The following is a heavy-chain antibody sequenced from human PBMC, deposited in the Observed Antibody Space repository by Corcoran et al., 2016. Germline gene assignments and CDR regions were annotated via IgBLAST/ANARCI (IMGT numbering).Heavy chain of an antibody. CDR3: ASSHIRGVPGY. J-gene: IGHJ4*02. CDR2: IYYSGST. V-gene: IGHV4-59*01. Sequence: QVQLQESGPGLVKPSETLSLTCTVSGGSISSYYWSWIRQPPGKGLEWIGYIYYSGSTNYNPSLKSRVTISVDTSKNQFSLKLSSVTAADTAVYYCASSHIRGVPGYWGQGTLVTVSS. CDR1: GGSISSYY. D-gene: IGHD3-10*01.